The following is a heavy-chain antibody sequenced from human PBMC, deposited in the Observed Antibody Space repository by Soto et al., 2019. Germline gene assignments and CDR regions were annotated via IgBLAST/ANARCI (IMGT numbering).Heavy chain of an antibody. CDR2: ISAYNGNT. Sequence: ASVKVSCKASGYTFTSYGISWVRQAPGQGLEWMGWISAYNGNTNYAQKLQGRVTMTTDTSTSTAYMELRSLRSDDTAVYYCARDPSRGYYGSGSLDIWGQGTMVTVSS. D-gene: IGHD3-10*01. CDR1: GYTFTSYG. J-gene: IGHJ3*02. CDR3: ARDPSRGYYGSGSLDI. V-gene: IGHV1-18*01.